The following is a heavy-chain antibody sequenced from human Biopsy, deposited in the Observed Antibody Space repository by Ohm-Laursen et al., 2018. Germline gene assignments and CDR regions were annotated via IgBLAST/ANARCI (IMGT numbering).Heavy chain of an antibody. Sequence: TLSLTCTVSGDSVTKYYWSWIRQPPGKGLEWIGQIYYSVTTNYNPSLQSRVSISVDTSRNQVSLTLSSVTAADTAVYYCARDSGILNYGNFKYYHYYGMDVWGQGTKVTVSS. CDR2: IYYSVTT. CDR3: ARDSGILNYGNFKYYHYYGMDV. J-gene: IGHJ6*02. D-gene: IGHD4-11*01. CDR1: GDSVTKYY. V-gene: IGHV4-59*02.